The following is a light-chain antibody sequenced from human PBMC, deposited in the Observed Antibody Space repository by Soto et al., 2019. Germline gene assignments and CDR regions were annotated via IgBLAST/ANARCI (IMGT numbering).Light chain of an antibody. CDR2: KAS. J-gene: IGKJ4*01. CDR3: QHYNSYSLT. Sequence: DIKMTQSPSTLSASIGDRVTITCRASQSIDTWLAWYQQKPGKAPNLLLYKASTLETGVPSRFSGSGSGTDFTLTITSLQPDDVATYYCQHYNSYSLTFGGGTKVEI. V-gene: IGKV1-5*03. CDR1: QSIDTW.